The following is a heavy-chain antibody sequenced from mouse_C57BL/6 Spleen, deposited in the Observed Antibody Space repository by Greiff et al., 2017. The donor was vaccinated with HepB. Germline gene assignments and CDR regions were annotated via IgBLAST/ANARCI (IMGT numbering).Heavy chain of an antibody. CDR1: GYSITSGYY. J-gene: IGHJ2*01. CDR2: ISYNGSN. V-gene: IGHV3-6*01. Sequence: VQLKESGPGLVKPSQSLSLTCSVTGYSITSGYYWNWLRQFPGNKLEWMDNISYNGSNNYNPSLKNRISITRDTAKNKFFLKLNSVTTEDTATYYCARDGELGYFDYWGQGTTLTVSS. CDR3: ARDGELGYFDY. D-gene: IGHD1-3*01.